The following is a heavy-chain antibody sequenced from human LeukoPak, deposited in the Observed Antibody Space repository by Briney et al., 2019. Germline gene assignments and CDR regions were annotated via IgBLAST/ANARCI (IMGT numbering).Heavy chain of an antibody. J-gene: IGHJ4*02. Sequence: GGSLRLSCAASGFSFSNYWMHWVRQAPGKGLVWATRMNSDGSATYYADSVQGRFTISRDNAKNTLYLQMNSLRAEDTAMYFCAKGPNYFDSWGQGTLVTVSS. V-gene: IGHV3-74*01. CDR1: GFSFSNYW. CDR2: MNSDGSAT. CDR3: AKGPNYFDS.